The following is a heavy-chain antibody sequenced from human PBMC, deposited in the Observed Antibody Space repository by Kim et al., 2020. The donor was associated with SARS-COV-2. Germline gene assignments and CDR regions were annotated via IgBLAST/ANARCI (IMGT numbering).Heavy chain of an antibody. CDR3: ARGETQHFDY. CDR1: GFTFNSYW. CDR2: IDSDGSWT. D-gene: IGHD5-18*01. Sequence: GGSLRLSCAASGFTFNSYWMHWVRQAPGKGLVWVSRIDSDGSWTAYADAVKGRFTISRDNATNTLFLQMYSLRAEDTAVYHCARGETQHFDYWGQGTLVTVSS. V-gene: IGHV3-74*01. J-gene: IGHJ4*02.